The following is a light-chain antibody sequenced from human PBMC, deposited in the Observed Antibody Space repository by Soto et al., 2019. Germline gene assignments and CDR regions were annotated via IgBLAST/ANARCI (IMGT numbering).Light chain of an antibody. Sequence: IVMTQSRATLSVSPGERATPSCRASQSVTSNLAWYQQKPGQAPRLLIYGASTRATGIPARFRGSGSGTEFTLTISSLQSEDFAVYYCQHYNNWPPWTFGQGTKVDI. V-gene: IGKV3-15*01. J-gene: IGKJ1*01. CDR1: QSVTSN. CDR2: GAS. CDR3: QHYNNWPPWT.